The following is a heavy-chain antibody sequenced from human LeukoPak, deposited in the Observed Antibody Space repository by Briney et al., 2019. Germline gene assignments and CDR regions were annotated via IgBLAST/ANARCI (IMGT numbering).Heavy chain of an antibody. CDR1: GFTFSSYW. CDR3: ARDRDIVVVVAATGSYFDY. J-gene: IGHJ4*02. D-gene: IGHD2-15*01. CDR2: IKLDGSEK. V-gene: IGHV3-7*03. Sequence: GGSLRLSCAASGFTFSSYWMSWVRQAPGKGLEWVANIKLDGSEKYYVDSVKGRFTISRDNAKNSLYLQMNSLRAEDTAVYYCARDRDIVVVVAATGSYFDYWGQGTLVTVSS.